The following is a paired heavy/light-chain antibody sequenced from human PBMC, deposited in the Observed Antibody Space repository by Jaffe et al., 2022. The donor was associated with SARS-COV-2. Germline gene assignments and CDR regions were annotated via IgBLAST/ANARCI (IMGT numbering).Heavy chain of an antibody. V-gene: IGHV4-34*01. CDR3: ASLSYSSRPDYYDYYYIDV. J-gene: IGHJ6*03. CDR1: GGSFSDYY. Sequence: QVQLQQWGAGLLKPSETLSLTCAVYGGSFSDYYWSWIRQPPGKGLEWIGEVNHSGGTNYNPSLKSRVTISVDTAQKQLSLKLSSVTAADTAIYYCASLSYSSRPDYYDYYYIDVWGKGTTVTVSS. CDR2: VNHSGGT. D-gene: IGHD6-13*01.
Light chain of an antibody. CDR1: SSNIGSHT. CDR2: NSN. J-gene: IGLJ2*01. V-gene: IGLV1-44*01. CDR3: LSWDDSLSGHVV. Sequence: QSVLSQPPSASGTPGQRVSISCSGSSSNIGSHTVNWYQQFPGTAPKLLMYNSNQRPSGVPDRFSGSKSGASASLAISGLQSDDEADYYCLSWDDSLSGHVVFGGGTKLTVL.